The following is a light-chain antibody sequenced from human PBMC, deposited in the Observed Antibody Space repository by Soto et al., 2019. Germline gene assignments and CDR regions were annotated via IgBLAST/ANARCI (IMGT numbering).Light chain of an antibody. CDR2: LDSDGSH. Sequence: QSVLTQSPSASASLGASVKLTCTLSSGHSTYAIAWHQQQPEKGPRYLMKLDSDGSHSKGDGIPDRFSGSSSGAERYLAISSLQSEDEADCYCQTWATGPDWVFGGGTKLTV. J-gene: IGLJ3*02. CDR1: SGHSTYA. CDR3: QTWATGPDWV. V-gene: IGLV4-69*01.